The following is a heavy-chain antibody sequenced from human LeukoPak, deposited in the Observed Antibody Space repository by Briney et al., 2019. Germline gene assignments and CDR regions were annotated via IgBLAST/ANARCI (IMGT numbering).Heavy chain of an antibody. Sequence: ASVKVSCKASGYTFTSYGISWVRQAPGQGLEWMGWISAYNGNTNYAQKLQGRVTMTTDTSTSTAYMELGSLRSDDTAVYYCARDRDYYGSGSYYSKIDYWGQGTLVTVPS. CDR3: ARDRDYYGSGSYYSKIDY. D-gene: IGHD3-10*01. J-gene: IGHJ4*02. V-gene: IGHV1-18*04. CDR1: GYTFTSYG. CDR2: ISAYNGNT.